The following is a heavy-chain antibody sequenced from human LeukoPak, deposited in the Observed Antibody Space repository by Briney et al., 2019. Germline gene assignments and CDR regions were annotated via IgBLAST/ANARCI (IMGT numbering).Heavy chain of an antibody. J-gene: IGHJ5*02. CDR1: GYTFTSYG. CDR2: ISAYNGNT. CDR3: ARDRGNYYGSGSWFDP. Sequence: GASVKVSCKASGYTFTSYGISWVRQAPGQGLEWMGWISAYNGNTNYAQKLQGRVTMTTDTSTSTAYMELRSLRSDDTAVYYCARDRGNYYGSGSWFDPWGQGTLVTVSS. V-gene: IGHV1-18*01. D-gene: IGHD3-10*01.